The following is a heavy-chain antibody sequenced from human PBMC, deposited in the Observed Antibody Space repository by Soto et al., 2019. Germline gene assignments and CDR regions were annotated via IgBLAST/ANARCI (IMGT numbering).Heavy chain of an antibody. CDR3: ATDFNDFWSGPKGY. Sequence: GESLKISCVTSGFTFSASAMPWVRQVSGKGLEWIARIRSKANNYATAYTASVKGRFTISRDDSENTVYLQMNSLKTEDTAIYYCATDFNDFWSGPKGYWGQGTLVTVSS. J-gene: IGHJ4*02. CDR2: IRSKANNYAT. D-gene: IGHD3-3*01. V-gene: IGHV3-73*01. CDR1: GFTFSASA.